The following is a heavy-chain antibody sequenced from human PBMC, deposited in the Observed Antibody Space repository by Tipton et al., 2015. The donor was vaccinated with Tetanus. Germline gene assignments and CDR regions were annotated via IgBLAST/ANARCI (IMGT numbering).Heavy chain of an antibody. D-gene: IGHD3/OR15-3a*01. Sequence: QLVQSGAEVKKPGASVRVSCKASGYTFTHYGVNWVRQAPGQGLEWMGWISPFNENANYAEKFQGRLIITTDRSTATVYMDLRSLKSDDTAVYYCARGRGLGPHEYFEHWGQGTLVTVSS. CDR1: GYTFTHYG. CDR3: ARGRGLGPHEYFEH. CDR2: ISPFNENA. V-gene: IGHV1-18*01. J-gene: IGHJ5*02.